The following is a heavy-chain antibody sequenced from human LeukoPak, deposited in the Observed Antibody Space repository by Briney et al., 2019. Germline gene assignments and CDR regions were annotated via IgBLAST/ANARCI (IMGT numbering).Heavy chain of an antibody. CDR3: ASDPNRLADNGGDYLDY. D-gene: IGHD2-21*01. V-gene: IGHV3-30*19. CDR1: GFTFSGYS. J-gene: IGHJ4*02. Sequence: PGGSLRLSCAASGFTFSGYSLYWVRKPPATGLERVAVISYEGSQKCYADSGEGRFNISRDNSKNTVYLQMSTLRPEDTAIFYCASDPNRLADNGGDYLDYWGQGTLVTVSS. CDR2: ISYEGSQK.